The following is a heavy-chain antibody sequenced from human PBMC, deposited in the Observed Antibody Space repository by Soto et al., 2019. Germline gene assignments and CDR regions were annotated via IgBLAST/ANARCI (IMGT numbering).Heavy chain of an antibody. CDR1: NDSISTYY. CDR3: ARPGRDWGALHY. Sequence: QVQLQESGPGLVKPSETLSLTCTVSNDSISTYYWTWIRQPPGKGLEWIGFIYYSGSTNYNPSLQSRVTISVDTSKNQFSLKMNSATAADPAVYYCARPGRDWGALHYWGQGTLVSVSS. D-gene: IGHD7-27*01. CDR2: IYYSGST. V-gene: IGHV4-59*12. J-gene: IGHJ4*02.